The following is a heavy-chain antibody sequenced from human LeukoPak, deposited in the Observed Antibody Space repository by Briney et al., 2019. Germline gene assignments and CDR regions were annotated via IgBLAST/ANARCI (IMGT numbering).Heavy chain of an antibody. V-gene: IGHV1-69*13. Sequence: SVKVSCKASGGTFSSYAISWVRQAPGQGLEWMGGIIPIFGTANYAQKFQGRVAITADESTSTAYMELSSLRSEDTAVYYCARTRSSGYLTFDYWGQGILVTVSS. J-gene: IGHJ4*02. CDR3: ARTRSSGYLTFDY. CDR1: GGTFSSYA. D-gene: IGHD3-22*01. CDR2: IIPIFGTA.